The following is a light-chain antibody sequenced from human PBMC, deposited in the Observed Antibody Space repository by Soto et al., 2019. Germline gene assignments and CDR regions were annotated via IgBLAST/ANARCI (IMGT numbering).Light chain of an antibody. Sequence: EIVLTQSPGTLSLSPGESATPSCRASQTVSITYLTWYQQKPGQGPRLLIHSTSYRATGIPARFSGSGSGTDFTLTISSLQSADFAVYYCQQYNNWPPITFGQGTRLEIK. CDR1: QTVSITY. J-gene: IGKJ5*01. V-gene: IGKV3-15*01. CDR2: STS. CDR3: QQYNNWPPIT.